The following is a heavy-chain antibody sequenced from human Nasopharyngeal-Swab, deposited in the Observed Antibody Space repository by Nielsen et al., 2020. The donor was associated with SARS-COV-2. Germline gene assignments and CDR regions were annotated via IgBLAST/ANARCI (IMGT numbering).Heavy chain of an antibody. J-gene: IGHJ4*02. V-gene: IGHV3-23*01. CDR2: ISGSGGSE. D-gene: IGHD6-6*01. CDR1: GFTFSSYD. CDR3: AKKGPGESIAARPFDY. Sequence: GRSLPLTWLASGFTFSSYDMSWDRQSPGKGLAWVSAISGSGGSEYYADSVKVRFTISRYNSKNTQYLQMNSLRAGDTAVYYCAKKGPGESIAARPFDYWGQGTLVTVSS.